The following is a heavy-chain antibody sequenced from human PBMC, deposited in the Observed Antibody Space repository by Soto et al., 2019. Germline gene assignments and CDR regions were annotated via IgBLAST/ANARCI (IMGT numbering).Heavy chain of an antibody. Sequence: SETLSLTCAVSGGSIGSSNWWSWVRQPPGKGLEWIGEIYHSGSTNYNPSLKSRVTISVDKSKNQFSLKLSSVTAADTAVYYCASASRDGYNYGSDYWGQGTLVTVSS. CDR2: IYHSGST. V-gene: IGHV4-4*02. J-gene: IGHJ4*02. CDR1: GGSIGSSNW. D-gene: IGHD5-12*01. CDR3: ASASRDGYNYGSDY.